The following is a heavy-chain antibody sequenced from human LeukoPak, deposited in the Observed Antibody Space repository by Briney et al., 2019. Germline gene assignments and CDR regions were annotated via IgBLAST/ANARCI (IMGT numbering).Heavy chain of an antibody. J-gene: IGHJ4*02. V-gene: IGHV3-15*01. D-gene: IGHD6-19*01. Sequence: GGSLRLSCAASGFTFSNAWMSWVRKAPGKGQEWVGRSKSKTDGGTKDYAAPVKGRFTISRDDSKNTLYLQMNSLKTEDAAVYYCTTDEPIAVAAIDYWGQGTLVTVSS. CDR3: TTDEPIAVAAIDY. CDR2: SKSKTDGGTK. CDR1: GFTFSNAW.